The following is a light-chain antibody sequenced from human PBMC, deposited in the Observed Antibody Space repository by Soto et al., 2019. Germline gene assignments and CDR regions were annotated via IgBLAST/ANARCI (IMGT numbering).Light chain of an antibody. CDR1: SSNIGSNA. CDR2: GSN. CDR3: SAGDDSLNGYV. J-gene: IGLJ1*01. Sequence: QSVLTQPPSVSGTPGQRVTISCSGSSSNIGSNAVHWYQQLPGTAPKLLITGSNQRPSGVPDRFSGSKSGTSASLAIGGLQSEVEDDYYCSAGDDSLNGYVFGTGTKLTVL. V-gene: IGLV1-44*01.